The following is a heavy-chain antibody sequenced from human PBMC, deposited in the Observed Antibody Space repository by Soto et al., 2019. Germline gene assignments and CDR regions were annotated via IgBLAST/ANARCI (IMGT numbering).Heavy chain of an antibody. V-gene: IGHV4-59*01. D-gene: IGHD1-1*01. Sequence: SETLSLTCTVSGGSISSYYWSWIRQPPGKGLEWIGYIYYSGSTNYNPSLKSRVTISVDTSKNQFSLKLSSVTAADTAVYYCVRVLKTGTTNFDSWGLGTLVTVSS. CDR2: IYYSGST. CDR3: VRVLKTGTTNFDS. CDR1: GGSISSYY. J-gene: IGHJ4*02.